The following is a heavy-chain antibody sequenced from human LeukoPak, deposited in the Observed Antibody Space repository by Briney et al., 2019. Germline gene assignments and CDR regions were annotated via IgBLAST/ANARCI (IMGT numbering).Heavy chain of an antibody. CDR1: GFTFSSYA. V-gene: IGHV3-30-3*02. Sequence: GGSLRLSCAASGFTFSSYAMHWVRQAPGKGLEWVAVISYDGSNKYYADSVKGRFTISRDNSKNTLYLQMNSLRAEDTAVYYCAKTAFLLWFGELDYWGQGTLVTVSS. J-gene: IGHJ4*02. CDR3: AKTAFLLWFGELDY. D-gene: IGHD3-10*01. CDR2: ISYDGSNK.